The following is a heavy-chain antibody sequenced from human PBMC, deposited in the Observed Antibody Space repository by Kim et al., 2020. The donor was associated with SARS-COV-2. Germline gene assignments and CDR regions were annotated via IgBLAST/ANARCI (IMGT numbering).Heavy chain of an antibody. CDR2: IIPIFGTA. CDR1: GGTFSSYA. V-gene: IGHV1-69*13. J-gene: IGHJ4*02. Sequence: SVKVSCKASGGTFSSYAISWVRQAPGQGLEWMGGIIPIFGTANYAQKFQGRVTITADESTSTAYMELSSLRSEDTAVYYCARVPYGGNFLGYFDYWGQGTLVTVSS. CDR3: ARVPYGGNFLGYFDY. D-gene: IGHD4-17*01.